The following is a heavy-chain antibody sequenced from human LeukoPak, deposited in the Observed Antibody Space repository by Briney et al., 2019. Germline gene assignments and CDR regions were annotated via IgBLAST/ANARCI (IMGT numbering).Heavy chain of an antibody. CDR1: GFTFSSYA. Sequence: TGGSLRFSCAASGFTFSSYAMSWVRQAPGKGLEWVSAISGSGGSTYYADSVKGRFTISRDNSKNTLYLQMNSLRAEDTAVYYCAKYGDYVPLGAFDIWGQGTMVTVSS. V-gene: IGHV3-23*01. CDR3: AKYGDYVPLGAFDI. J-gene: IGHJ3*02. CDR2: ISGSGGST. D-gene: IGHD4-17*01.